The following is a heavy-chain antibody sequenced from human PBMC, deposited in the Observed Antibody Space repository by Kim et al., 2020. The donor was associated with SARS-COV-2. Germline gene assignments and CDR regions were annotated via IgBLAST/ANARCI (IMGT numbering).Heavy chain of an antibody. V-gene: IGHV4-61*02. D-gene: IGHD6-13*01. CDR2: IYTSGST. CDR3: ARVVSWGIAALDYGMDV. CDR1: GGSISSGSYY. J-gene: IGHJ6*02. Sequence: SETLSLTCTVSGGSISSGSYYWSWIRQPAGKGLEWIGRIYTSGSTNYNPSLKSRVTISVDTSKNQFSLKLSSVTAADTAVYYCARVVSWGIAALDYGMDVWGQGTTVTVSS.